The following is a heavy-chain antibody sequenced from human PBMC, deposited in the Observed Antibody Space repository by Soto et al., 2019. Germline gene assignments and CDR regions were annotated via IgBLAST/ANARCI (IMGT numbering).Heavy chain of an antibody. J-gene: IGHJ4*02. V-gene: IGHV3-30-3*01. D-gene: IGHD5-12*01. CDR1: GFTFSSYA. Sequence: XGSLRLSCAAAGFTFSSYAMHWVRQAPGKGLEWVAVISYDGSNKYYADSVKGRFTISRDNSKNTLYLQMNSLRAEDTAVYYCARALRDGYNYDYWGQGNLVTVSS. CDR2: ISYDGSNK. CDR3: ARALRDGYNYDY.